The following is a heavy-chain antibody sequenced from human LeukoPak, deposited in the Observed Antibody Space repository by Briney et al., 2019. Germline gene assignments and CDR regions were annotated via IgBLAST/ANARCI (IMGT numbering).Heavy chain of an antibody. J-gene: IGHJ4*02. Sequence: SETLSLTCTVSGGSISGYYWSWIRQPPGKGLEWIGYLHYSGSTNYSPSLESRVTMSVDTSKNQFSLKLSSVTAADTAVYYCARGIAAAAKQGGFDYWGQGTLVTASS. D-gene: IGHD6-13*01. CDR3: ARGIAAAAKQGGFDY. V-gene: IGHV4-59*12. CDR2: LHYSGST. CDR1: GGSISGYY.